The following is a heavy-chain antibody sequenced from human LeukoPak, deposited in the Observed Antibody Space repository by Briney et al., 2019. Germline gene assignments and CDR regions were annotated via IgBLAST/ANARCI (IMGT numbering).Heavy chain of an antibody. CDR1: GGSFSGYY. CDR2: INHSGST. J-gene: IGHJ4*02. Sequence: PSETLSLTCAVYGGSFSGYYWSWIRQPPGKRLEWIGEINHSGSTNYNPSLKSRVTISVDTSKNQFSLKLSSVTAADTAVYYCASWGYSSGWYYFDYWGQGTLVTVSS. V-gene: IGHV4-34*01. D-gene: IGHD6-19*01. CDR3: ASWGYSSGWYYFDY.